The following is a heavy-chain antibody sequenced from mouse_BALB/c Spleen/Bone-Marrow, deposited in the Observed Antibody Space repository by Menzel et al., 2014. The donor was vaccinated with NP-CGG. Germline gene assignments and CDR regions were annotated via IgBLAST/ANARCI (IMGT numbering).Heavy chain of an antibody. CDR3: ARKGYGSSYAWFAY. Sequence: VQLKESGSELVKPGASVKISRKTSGYTFTEHTMHWVKQSHGKSLEWIGGINPNNGGTSYNQKFKGKATLTVDKSSSTAYMELRSLTSDDSAVYYCARKGYGSSYAWFAYWGQGTLVTVSA. CDR2: INPNNGGT. D-gene: IGHD1-1*01. J-gene: IGHJ3*01. V-gene: IGHV1-18*01. CDR1: GYTFTEHT.